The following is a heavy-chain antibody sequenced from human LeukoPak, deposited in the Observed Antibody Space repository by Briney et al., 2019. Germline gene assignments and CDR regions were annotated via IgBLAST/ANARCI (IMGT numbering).Heavy chain of an antibody. CDR1: GDSVSNNSAA. CDR2: TFYRSKWYN. D-gene: IGHD6-19*01. Sequence: PSQTLSLTCAISGDSVSNNSAAWNWIRQSPSRGLEWLGRTFYRSKWYNDYAVSVKSRITINPDTSKNQFSLQVNSVTPEDTAVYYCARALTPIIAVAGSFDYWGQGTLVTVSS. CDR3: ARALTPIIAVAGSFDY. V-gene: IGHV6-1*01. J-gene: IGHJ4*02.